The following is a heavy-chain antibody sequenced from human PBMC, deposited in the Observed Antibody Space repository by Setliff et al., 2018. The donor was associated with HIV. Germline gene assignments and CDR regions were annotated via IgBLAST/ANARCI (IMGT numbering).Heavy chain of an antibody. CDR2: MNPNSGNT. CDR3: ARARRDSYNRGRRNHYYIDV. Sequence: ASVKVSCKASGYTFSSYDINWVRQATGQGLEWMGLMNPNSGNTGYAQKFQGRVTMTRDTSIGTAYMELNNLKFEDTAVYYCARARRDSYNRGRRNHYYIDVWGKGTPVTVSS. CDR1: GYTFSSYD. V-gene: IGHV1-8*02. J-gene: IGHJ6*03. D-gene: IGHD1-26*01.